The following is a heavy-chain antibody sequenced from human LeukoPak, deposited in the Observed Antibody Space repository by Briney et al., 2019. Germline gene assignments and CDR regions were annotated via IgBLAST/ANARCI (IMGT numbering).Heavy chain of an antibody. D-gene: IGHD3-22*01. CDR1: GYRFNAYW. V-gene: IGHV5-51*01. CDR2: IYPDDSDT. J-gene: IGHJ3*01. Sequence: GESLKISCKGSGYRFNAYWVAWVRQMPGKGLEWMGIIYPDDSDTRYSPSFQGQVTISADKSVRTAYLQWSSLKASDTAMYYCARPNITSYYDSRGYDAFDVWGQGTMVTVSS. CDR3: ARPNITSYYDSRGYDAFDV.